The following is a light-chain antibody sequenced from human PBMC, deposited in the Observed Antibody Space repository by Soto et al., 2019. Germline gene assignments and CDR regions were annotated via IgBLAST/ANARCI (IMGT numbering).Light chain of an antibody. CDR1: QSVSSSD. Sequence: LVLTQSPGTLSLSPGERATLSCRASQSVSSSDLAWYQQKPGQAPRLLIYSESSRATGITDRFSGSGSGTDFTLTISRLEPEDFAVYYCQHYDTFGQGTKLEIK. J-gene: IGKJ2*01. CDR2: SES. V-gene: IGKV3-20*01. CDR3: QHYDT.